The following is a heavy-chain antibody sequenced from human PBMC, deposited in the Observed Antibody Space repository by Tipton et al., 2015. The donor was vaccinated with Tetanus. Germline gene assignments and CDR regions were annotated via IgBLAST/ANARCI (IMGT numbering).Heavy chain of an antibody. J-gene: IGHJ4*02. Sequence: TLSLTCTVSGASINAGGYLWTWVRQHSGKGLEWIGNIYYTALTSYTPSLSGRVTISVDTSKNQFSLSLTSVTAADTAVYYCATGLPREPWYFDYWGQGMQVAVSS. D-gene: IGHD6-6*01. CDR2: IYYTALT. CDR3: ATGLPREPWYFDY. CDR1: GASINAGGYL. V-gene: IGHV4-31*03.